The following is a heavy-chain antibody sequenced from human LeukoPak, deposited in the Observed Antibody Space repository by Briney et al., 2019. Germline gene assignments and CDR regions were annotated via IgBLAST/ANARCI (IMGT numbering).Heavy chain of an antibody. CDR2: IRYDGSDN. Sequence: GRSLRLSCAASGFTFSNYAMNWVRQAPGEGLEWVAFIRYDGSDNHYAESVKGRFTISRDNSKNTLYLQMNSLRAEDTAVYYCAKALGVFWSGYYNPFDYWGRGTLVTVSS. CDR1: GFTFSNYA. D-gene: IGHD3-3*01. CDR3: AKALGVFWSGYYNPFDY. J-gene: IGHJ4*02. V-gene: IGHV3-30*02.